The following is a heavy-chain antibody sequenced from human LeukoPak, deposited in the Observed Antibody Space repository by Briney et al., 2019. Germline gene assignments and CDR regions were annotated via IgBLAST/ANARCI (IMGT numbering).Heavy chain of an antibody. J-gene: IGHJ4*02. D-gene: IGHD3-3*01. Sequence: SETLSLTCAVYGGSFSGYYWSWIRQPPGKGLEWIGEINHSGSTNYNPSLKSRVTISVDTSKNQFSLKLSSVTAADTAVYYCARAGGDFWSGYRYYFDYWGQGTPVTVSS. V-gene: IGHV4-34*01. CDR3: ARAGGDFWSGYRYYFDY. CDR1: GGSFSGYY. CDR2: INHSGST.